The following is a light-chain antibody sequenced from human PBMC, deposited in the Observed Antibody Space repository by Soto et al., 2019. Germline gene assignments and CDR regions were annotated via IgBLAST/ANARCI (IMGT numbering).Light chain of an antibody. V-gene: IGKV4-1*01. Sequence: DIVITHSPDSLAVSRFERATINCNSSQSVLYSSNNKNYLAWYQQKPGQPPKLLIYWASTRESGVPDRFSGSGSGADFTLTISSLQAEDVAVYYCQQYFSTPRTFGQGTKVDI. CDR3: QQYFSTPRT. CDR2: WAS. CDR1: QSVLYSSNNKNY. J-gene: IGKJ1*01.